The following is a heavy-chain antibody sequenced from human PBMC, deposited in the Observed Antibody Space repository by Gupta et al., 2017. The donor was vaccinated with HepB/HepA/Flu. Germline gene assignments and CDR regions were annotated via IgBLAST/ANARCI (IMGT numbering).Heavy chain of an antibody. CDR1: GFTFSSFG. V-gene: IGHV3-23*01. CDR3: AKGTTGGSYYFYYYMAV. D-gene: IGHD1-26*01. CDR2: ISDSGSRT. J-gene: IGHJ6*03. Sequence: EVQLLESGGGLVQPGGSLRLSCAASGFTFSSFGMSWVRQAPGKGLEWVSSISDSGSRTHYADFVKGRFIISRDNHKNTLDLQTNSLRAEDTAEYYCAKGTTGGSYYFYYYMAVWGKGTTVTVS.